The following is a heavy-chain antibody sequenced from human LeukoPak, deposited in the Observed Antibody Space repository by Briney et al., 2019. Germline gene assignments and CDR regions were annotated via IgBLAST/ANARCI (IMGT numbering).Heavy chain of an antibody. D-gene: IGHD3-22*01. CDR3: ARDRDYYDSSGYLR. V-gene: IGHV1-2*02. CDR2: INPNSGGT. J-gene: IGHJ4*02. Sequence: ASVKVSCKASGYTFTGYYMHWVRQAPGQGLEWMGWINPNSGGTNYAQKFQGRVTMTRYTSISTAYMELSRLRSDDTAVYYCARDRDYYDSSGYLRWGQGTLVTVSS. CDR1: GYTFTGYY.